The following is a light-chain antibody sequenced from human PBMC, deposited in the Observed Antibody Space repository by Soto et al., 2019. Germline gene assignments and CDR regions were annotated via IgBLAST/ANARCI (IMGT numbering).Light chain of an antibody. CDR3: QQYNNWPRT. CDR1: QSVSIH. Sequence: EIVLTQSPATLSLSPGERATLSCRASQSVSIHLAWYQQKGGQAPRLLIYDTSNRATGIPARFSGSGSGTDFTLTISSLEPEDFAVYYCQQYNNWPRTFGQGTKVDI. V-gene: IGKV3-11*01. CDR2: DTS. J-gene: IGKJ1*01.